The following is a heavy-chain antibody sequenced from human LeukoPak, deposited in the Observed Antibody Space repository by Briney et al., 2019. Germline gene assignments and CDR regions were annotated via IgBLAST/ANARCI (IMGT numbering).Heavy chain of an antibody. CDR3: AKDRTLTAMIVGVDTPPPYYFGIDG. Sequence: GGSLRLSCAASGFTFSSYAMSWVRQAPGKGLEWVSAISGSGGSTYYADSVKGRFTISRDNSKNTLYLQMNSLRAEDTAVYYCAKDRTLTAMIVGVDTPPPYYFGIDGWGQGTTVTVSS. D-gene: IGHD3-22*01. CDR1: GFTFSSYA. J-gene: IGHJ6*02. V-gene: IGHV3-23*01. CDR2: ISGSGGST.